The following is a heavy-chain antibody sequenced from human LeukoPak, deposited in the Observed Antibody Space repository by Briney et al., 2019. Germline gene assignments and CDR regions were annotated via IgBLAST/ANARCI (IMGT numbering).Heavy chain of an antibody. CDR2: INPNSGGT. V-gene: IGHV1-2*02. CDR3: ARSRSGGSPNWFDP. J-gene: IGHJ5*02. D-gene: IGHD2-15*01. Sequence: ASVNVSFKASGYTFTVYYIHWVRQAPGQGLEWMGWINPNSGGTNYAQKFQGRVTMTRDTSISTAYMELSRLRSDDTAVYYCARSRSGGSPNWFDPWGQGTLVTVSS. CDR1: GYTFTVYY.